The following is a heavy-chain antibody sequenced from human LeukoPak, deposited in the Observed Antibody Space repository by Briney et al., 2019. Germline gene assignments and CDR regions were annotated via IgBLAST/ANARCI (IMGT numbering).Heavy chain of an antibody. Sequence: PGESLKISCKGSGYSFTSYWIGWVRQMPGKGLEWMGIIYPGDSDTRYSPSFQGQVTISADKPISTASLQWSSLKASDTAMYYCARHYCGRSSTSCHNSYYYYGMDVWGQGTTVTVSS. V-gene: IGHV5-51*01. CDR3: ARHYCGRSSTSCHNSYYYYGMDV. D-gene: IGHD2-2*02. CDR2: IYPGDSDT. CDR1: GYSFTSYW. J-gene: IGHJ6*02.